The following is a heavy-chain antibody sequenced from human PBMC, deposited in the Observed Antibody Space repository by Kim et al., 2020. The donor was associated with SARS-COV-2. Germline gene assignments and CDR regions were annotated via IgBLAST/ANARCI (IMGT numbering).Heavy chain of an antibody. CDR1: GYTFTSYG. CDR3: ARRYSGIAVAGTGDGEENWFDP. Sequence: ASVKVSCKASGYTFTSYGISWVRQAPGQGLEWMGWISAYNGNTNYAQKLQGRVTMTTDTSTSTAYMELRSLRSDDTAVYYCARRYSGIAVAGTGDGEENWFDPWGQGTLVTVSS. J-gene: IGHJ5*02. D-gene: IGHD6-19*01. CDR2: ISAYNGNT. V-gene: IGHV1-18*01.